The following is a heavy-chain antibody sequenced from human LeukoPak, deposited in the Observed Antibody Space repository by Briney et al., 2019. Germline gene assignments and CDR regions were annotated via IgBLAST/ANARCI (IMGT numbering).Heavy chain of an antibody. V-gene: IGHV4-59*06. CDR1: GGSISSYY. Sequence: PSETLSLTCTVSGGSISSYYWSWIRQHPGKGLEWIGYIYYSGSTYYNPSLKSRVTISVDTSKNQFSLKLSSVTAADTAVYYCARDQVTYYDFWSGSASWFDPWGQGTLVTVSS. CDR3: ARDQVTYYDFWSGSASWFDP. CDR2: IYYSGST. D-gene: IGHD3-3*01. J-gene: IGHJ5*02.